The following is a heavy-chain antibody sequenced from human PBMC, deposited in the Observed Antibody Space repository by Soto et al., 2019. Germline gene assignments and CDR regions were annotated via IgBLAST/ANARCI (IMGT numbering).Heavy chain of an antibody. CDR2: ISWNSGSI. Sequence: ESGGGLVQPGRSLRLSCAASGFTFDDYAMHWVRQAPGKGLEWVSGISWNSGSIGYADSVKGRFTISRDNAKNSLYLQMNSLRAEDTALYYCAKDSDYWGQGTLVTVSS. CDR1: GFTFDDYA. V-gene: IGHV3-9*01. CDR3: AKDSDY. J-gene: IGHJ4*02.